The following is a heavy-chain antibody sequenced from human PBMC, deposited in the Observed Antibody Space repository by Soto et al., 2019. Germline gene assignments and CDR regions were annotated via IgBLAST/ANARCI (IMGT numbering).Heavy chain of an antibody. CDR3: ARGLSMGYCSSTSCSGWFDP. CDR1: GYTFTSYD. J-gene: IGHJ5*02. Sequence: QVQLVQSGAEVKKPGASVKVSCKASGYTFTSYDINWVRQATGQGLEWMGWMNPNSGNTGYAQKFQGRVTMTRNTSISTAYMELSSLRSEDTAVYYCARGLSMGYCSSTSCSGWFDPWGQGTLVTVSS. V-gene: IGHV1-8*01. CDR2: MNPNSGNT. D-gene: IGHD2-2*01.